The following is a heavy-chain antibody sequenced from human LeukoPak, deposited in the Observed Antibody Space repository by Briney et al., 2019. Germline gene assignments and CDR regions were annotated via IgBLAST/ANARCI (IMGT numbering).Heavy chain of an antibody. D-gene: IGHD5-18*01. CDR1: GFTFSSYS. V-gene: IGHV3-49*04. CDR2: IRSKAYGGTT. J-gene: IGHJ4*02. CDR3: SRERYSYGPFDY. Sequence: PGGSPRLSCAASGFTFSSYSMNWVRQAPGKGLQWVGFIRSKAYGGTTEYAASVKGRFTISRDDSTRIAYLQMNSLKTDDTGVYYCSRERYSYGPFDYWGQGTLVTVSS.